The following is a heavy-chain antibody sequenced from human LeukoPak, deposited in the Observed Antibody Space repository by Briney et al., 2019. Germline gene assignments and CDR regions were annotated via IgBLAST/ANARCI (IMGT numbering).Heavy chain of an antibody. CDR1: GYTFTSYD. J-gene: IGHJ5*02. Sequence: GASVKVSCKASGYTFTSYDINWVRQATGQGLEWMGWMNPNSGNTGYAQKFQGRVTMTRNTSISTAYMELSSLRSEDTAVYYCARDRRRVMTTVTNGWFDPWGQGTLVTVSS. CDR2: MNPNSGNT. V-gene: IGHV1-8*01. CDR3: ARDRRRVMTTVTNGWFDP. D-gene: IGHD4-17*01.